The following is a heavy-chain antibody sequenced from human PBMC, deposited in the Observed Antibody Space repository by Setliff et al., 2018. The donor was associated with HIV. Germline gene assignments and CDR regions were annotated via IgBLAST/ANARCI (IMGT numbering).Heavy chain of an antibody. CDR3: ARARITMIGGRLEPYAFDR. CDR2: IYDSGST. CDR1: GGSISGFY. J-gene: IGHJ3*01. Sequence: LSLTCTVSGGSISGFYWNWIRQSAGKGLQWIGRIYDSGSTKYNPSLKSRVTMSVDASKNQLSLKLRSVTAADTAVYYCARARITMIGGRLEPYAFDRWGQGTKVTVSS. D-gene: IGHD3-10*01. V-gene: IGHV4-4*07.